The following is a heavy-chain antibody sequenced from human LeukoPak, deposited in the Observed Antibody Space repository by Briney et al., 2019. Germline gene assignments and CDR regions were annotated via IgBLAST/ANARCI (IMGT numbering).Heavy chain of an antibody. CDR3: ARDFRVQRNVLDY. Sequence: ASVTVSCKASGYTFTSYAMHWVRQAPGQRLEWMGWSNAGNGNTKYSQEFQGRVTITRDTSASTAYMELSSLRSEDTAVYYCARDFRVQRNVLDYWGQGTLVTVSS. J-gene: IGHJ4*02. CDR1: GYTFTSYA. V-gene: IGHV1-3*02. D-gene: IGHD1-1*01. CDR2: SNAGNGNT.